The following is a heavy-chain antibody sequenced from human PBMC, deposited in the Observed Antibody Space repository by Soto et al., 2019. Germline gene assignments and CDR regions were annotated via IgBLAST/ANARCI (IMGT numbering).Heavy chain of an antibody. CDR1: GFTFSSYW. Sequence: EVQLVESGGGLVQPGGSLRLSCAASGFTFSSYWMHWVRQAPGKGLVWISRINSDGSTTSYAESVRGRFTISRDNAKNTLYLQMNSLSAEDTAVYYCARVDYGDYWFDPWGQGTLVTVSS. D-gene: IGHD4-17*01. V-gene: IGHV3-74*01. CDR3: ARVDYGDYWFDP. J-gene: IGHJ5*02. CDR2: INSDGSTT.